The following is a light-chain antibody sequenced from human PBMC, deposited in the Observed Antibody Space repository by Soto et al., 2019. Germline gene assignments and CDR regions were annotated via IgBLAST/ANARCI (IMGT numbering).Light chain of an antibody. V-gene: IGKV3-20*01. CDR3: QQSGSSPWT. Sequence: EIVLTQSPGTLSLSPGEGATLSCRASESVASNYLAWYQQRPGQAPRLLIYAACSRATGIPDRISGSGSGTDFTLTINRLEPEDFAVYYCQQSGSSPWTFGQGTKVDI. CDR1: ESVASNY. J-gene: IGKJ1*01. CDR2: AAC.